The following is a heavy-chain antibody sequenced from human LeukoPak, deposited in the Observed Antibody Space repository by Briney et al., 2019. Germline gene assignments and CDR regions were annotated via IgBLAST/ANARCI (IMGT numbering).Heavy chain of an antibody. D-gene: IGHD3-10*01. CDR1: GGSVSSGSYY. CDR3: ARDSGVWFGESMTYYYGMDV. V-gene: IGHV4-61*01. CDR2: IYYSGST. J-gene: IGHJ6*02. Sequence: PSETLSLTCTVSGGSVSSGSYYWSWIRQPPGKGLEWIGYIYYSGSTNYNPSLKSRVTISVDTSKNQFSLKLSSVTAADTAVYYCARDSGVWFGESMTYYYGMDVWGQGTTVTVSS.